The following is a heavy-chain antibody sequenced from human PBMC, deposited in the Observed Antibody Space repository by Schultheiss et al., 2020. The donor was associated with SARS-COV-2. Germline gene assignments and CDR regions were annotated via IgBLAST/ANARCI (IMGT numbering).Heavy chain of an antibody. D-gene: IGHD6-13*01. CDR1: GGTFSSYA. CDR3: AKSWSLGQQLVTATYFQH. J-gene: IGHJ1*01. CDR2: IIPIFGTA. Sequence: SVKVSCKASGGTFSSYAISWVRQAPGQGLEWMGGIIPIFGTANYAQKFQGRVTITADESTSTAYMELSSLRSEDTALYYCAKSWSLGQQLVTATYFQHWGRGTLVTVSS. V-gene: IGHV1-69*13.